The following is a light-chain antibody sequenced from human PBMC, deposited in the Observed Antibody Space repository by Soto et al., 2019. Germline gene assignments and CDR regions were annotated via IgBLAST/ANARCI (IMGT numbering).Light chain of an antibody. Sequence: EIVMTQSPATLSVSPGERATLSFMASQSVSSSYLAWYQQKPGQAPRLLIYGASSRATGIPDRFSGSGSGTDFTLTISRLEPEDSAVYYCQQFDDSVTFGQGTRLEI. CDR1: QSVSSSY. V-gene: IGKV3-20*01. CDR2: GAS. J-gene: IGKJ5*01. CDR3: QQFDDSVT.